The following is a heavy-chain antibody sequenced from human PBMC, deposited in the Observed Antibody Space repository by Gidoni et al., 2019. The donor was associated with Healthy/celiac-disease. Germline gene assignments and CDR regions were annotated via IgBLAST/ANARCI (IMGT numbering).Heavy chain of an antibody. CDR1: GYSITSYW. CDR2: SYPGDSDT. Sequence: EVQLVQSGAEGKKTGEALKISGKGSGYSITSYWIGWVRQMPGKGLEWMGISYPGDSDTRYSPSFQGQVTISADNSISTAYLQWSSLKASDTAMYYCARQGGSYWAKVFDYWGQGTLVTVSS. V-gene: IGHV5-51*01. CDR3: ARQGGSYWAKVFDY. D-gene: IGHD1-26*01. J-gene: IGHJ4*02.